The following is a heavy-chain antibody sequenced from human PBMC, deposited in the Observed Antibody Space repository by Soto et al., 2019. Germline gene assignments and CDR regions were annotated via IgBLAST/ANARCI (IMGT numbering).Heavy chain of an antibody. CDR3: AREVPYYYGSGSYWGGYYYYYYGMDV. Sequence: SETLSLTCTVSGGSISSGGYYWSWIRQHPGKGLEWIGYIYYSGSTYYNPSLKSRVTISVDTSKNQFSLKLSSVTAADTAVYYCAREVPYYYGSGSYWGGYYYYYYGMDVWGQGTTVTVSS. CDR2: IYYSGST. V-gene: IGHV4-31*03. CDR1: GGSISSGGYY. J-gene: IGHJ6*02. D-gene: IGHD3-10*01.